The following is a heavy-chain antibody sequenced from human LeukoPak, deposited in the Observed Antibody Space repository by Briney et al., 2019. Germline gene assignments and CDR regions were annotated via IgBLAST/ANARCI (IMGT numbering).Heavy chain of an antibody. CDR3: ARIPSKISAFDI. CDR2: IDWDADK. V-gene: IGHV2-70*04. Sequence: SGPALVKPTQTLTLTCTFSGFSLSTSGMRVSWIRQPPGKALEWLARIDWDADKFYSTSLKTRLTISKDTSKNQVVLTMTNMDPVDTATYYCARIPSKISAFDIWGQGTMVTVSS. CDR1: GFSLSTSGMR. J-gene: IGHJ3*02. D-gene: IGHD4-11*01.